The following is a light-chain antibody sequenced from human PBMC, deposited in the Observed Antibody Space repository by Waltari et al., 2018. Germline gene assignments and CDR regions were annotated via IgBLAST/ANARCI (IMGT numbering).Light chain of an antibody. Sequence: DIVMTQSPDYLAVFLGDRDTINCKSSQSVLYCSNNKNYLSWYQQKPGHPPKLLIYWASTRESGVPDRFSGSGSGTDFTLTISSLQAEDVAVYYCQQYYSTPLTFGGGTKVEIK. J-gene: IGKJ4*01. CDR2: WAS. V-gene: IGKV4-1*01. CDR3: QQYYSTPLT. CDR1: QSVLYCSNNKNY.